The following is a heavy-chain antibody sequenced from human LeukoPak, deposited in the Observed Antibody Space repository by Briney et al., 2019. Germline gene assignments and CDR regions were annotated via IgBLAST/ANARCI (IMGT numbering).Heavy chain of an antibody. Sequence: GGSLRLSCAASGFTFSSYAMYWVRQAPGKGLEWVAVISYGGGNTRHADSVGGRFTIARDNYNNPLYLQMNALRPEDTAVYYCARGGYCGSASCYGWFDPWGQGALVSVSS. V-gene: IGHV3-30*01. CDR2: ISYGGGNT. CDR3: ARGGYCGSASCYGWFDP. D-gene: IGHD2-2*03. J-gene: IGHJ5*02. CDR1: GFTFSSYA.